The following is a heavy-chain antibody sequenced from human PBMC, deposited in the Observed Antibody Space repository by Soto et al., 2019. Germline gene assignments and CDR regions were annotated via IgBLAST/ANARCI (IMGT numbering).Heavy chain of an antibody. J-gene: IGHJ4*02. CDR2: ISGSGGST. CDR1: GFTFSSYA. Sequence: EVQLLESGGGLVQPGGSLRLSCAASGFTFSSYAMSWVRQAPGKGLEWVSAISGSGGSTYYADSVKGRFTISRDNSKNTLYLQMTSLRAEDTAVYYGAKVGWSLQLWFFYWGQGTLVTVSS. V-gene: IGHV3-23*01. D-gene: IGHD5-18*01. CDR3: AKVGWSLQLWFFY.